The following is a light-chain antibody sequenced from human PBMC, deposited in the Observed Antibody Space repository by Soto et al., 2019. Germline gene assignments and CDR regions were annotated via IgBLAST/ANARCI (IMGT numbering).Light chain of an antibody. V-gene: IGKV3-20*01. Sequence: EIVLTQSQGTLSLSPGERATLSCRASQTVIDNYLAWYQHKPGQAPRLLIHGASWRATAIPDRFSGSGSGTDFTLSITRLEPEDFAVYYCQQYGTSPTFGQGTKVEIK. J-gene: IGKJ1*01. CDR2: GAS. CDR3: QQYGTSPT. CDR1: QTVIDNY.